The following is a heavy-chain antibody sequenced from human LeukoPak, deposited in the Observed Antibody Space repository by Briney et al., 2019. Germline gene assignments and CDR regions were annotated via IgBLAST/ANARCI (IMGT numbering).Heavy chain of an antibody. V-gene: IGHV3-72*01. CDR1: GFTFSSYA. Sequence: PGGSLRLSCAASGFTFSSYAMHWVRQAPGKGLEWVGRIREKVNSYTTVYAASVKGRFTISRDDSTNSVFLQMNSLKTEDTAVYYCAKAFCSEKQCTLDSWGQGTLVSVSS. D-gene: IGHD3-3*01. CDR3: AKAFCSEKQCTLDS. J-gene: IGHJ4*02. CDR2: IREKVNSYTT.